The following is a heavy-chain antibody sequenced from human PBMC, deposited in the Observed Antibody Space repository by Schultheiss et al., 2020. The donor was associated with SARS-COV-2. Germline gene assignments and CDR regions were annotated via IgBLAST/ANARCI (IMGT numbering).Heavy chain of an antibody. D-gene: IGHD3-3*01. Sequence: SETLSLTCTVSGGSISSYYWSWIRQPPGKGLEWIGYIYYSGSTYYNPSLKSRVTISVDTSKNQFSLKLSSVTAADTAVYYCASSTYYDFWSGYWDWGQGTLVTVSS. CDR3: ASSTYYDFWSGYWD. V-gene: IGHV4-59*01. CDR2: IYYSGST. CDR1: GGSISSYY. J-gene: IGHJ4*02.